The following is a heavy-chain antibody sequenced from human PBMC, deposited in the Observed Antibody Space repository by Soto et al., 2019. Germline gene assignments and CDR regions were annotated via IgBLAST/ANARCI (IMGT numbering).Heavy chain of an antibody. Sequence: GGSLRLSCAASGFTFSSYAMHWVRQAPGKGLEWVAVISYDGSNKYYADSVKGRFTISRDNSKNTLYLQMNSLRAEDTAVYYCARDRSSSSWYPPVCYGMGVWGQGTTVTVSS. CDR3: ARDRSSSSWYPPVCYGMGV. V-gene: IGHV3-30-3*01. CDR2: ISYDGSNK. CDR1: GFTFSSYA. J-gene: IGHJ6*02. D-gene: IGHD6-13*01.